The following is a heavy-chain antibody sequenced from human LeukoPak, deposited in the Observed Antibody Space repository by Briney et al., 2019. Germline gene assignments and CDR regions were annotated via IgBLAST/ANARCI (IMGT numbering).Heavy chain of an antibody. D-gene: IGHD1-14*01. V-gene: IGHV3-7*01. J-gene: IGHJ4*02. Sequence: GGSLRLSCAAPGFTFSSYWMSWVRQAPGKELEWVANIKQDGSEKYYVDSVKGRFTFSRDNAKNSLYLQMNSLRAEDTAVYYCVRHRGGGQGYFDYWGQGTLVTVSS. CDR3: VRHRGGGQGYFDY. CDR2: IKQDGSEK. CDR1: GFTFSSYW.